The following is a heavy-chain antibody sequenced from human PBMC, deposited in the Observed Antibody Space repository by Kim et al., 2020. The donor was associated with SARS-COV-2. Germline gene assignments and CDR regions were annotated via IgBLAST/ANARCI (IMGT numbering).Heavy chain of an antibody. V-gene: IGHV4-31*02. D-gene: IGHD4-17*01. CDR3: ARGIYGDHLFDY. J-gene: IGHJ4*02. Sequence: YYNPSLKHRVTVSVDTSKTQCSRKLSSLTAADSAVYYCARGIYGDHLFDYWGQGTLFTVSP.